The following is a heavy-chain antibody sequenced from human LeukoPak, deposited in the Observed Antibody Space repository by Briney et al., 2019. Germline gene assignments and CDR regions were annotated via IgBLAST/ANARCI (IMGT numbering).Heavy chain of an antibody. J-gene: IGHJ4*02. V-gene: IGHV3-30-3*01. CDR3: ARPIRGTVTTYGWYLDY. D-gene: IGHD4-17*01. CDR1: GFTFRSYA. Sequence: GGSLRLSCAASGFTFRSYAMHWVRQAPGKGLEWVAVISYDGSNKYYADSVKGRFTISRDNSKNTLYLQMNSLRAEDTAVYYCARPIRGTVTTYGWYLDYWGQGTLVTVSS. CDR2: ISYDGSNK.